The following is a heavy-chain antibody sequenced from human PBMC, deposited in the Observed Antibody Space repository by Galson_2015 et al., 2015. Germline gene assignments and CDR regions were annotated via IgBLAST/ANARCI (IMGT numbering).Heavy chain of an antibody. V-gene: IGHV3-21*01. Sequence: SLRLSCAASGFTFSSYSMNWVRQAPGKGLEWVSSISSSSSYIYYADSVKGRFTISRDNAKNSLYLQMNSLRAEDTAVYYCARESNFWSGYTNWGQGTLVTVSS. CDR2: ISSSSSYI. CDR1: GFTFSSYS. CDR3: ARESNFWSGYTN. J-gene: IGHJ4*02. D-gene: IGHD3-3*01.